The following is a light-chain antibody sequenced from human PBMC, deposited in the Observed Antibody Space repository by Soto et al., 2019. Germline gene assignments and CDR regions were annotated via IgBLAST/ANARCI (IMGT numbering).Light chain of an antibody. CDR2: DAS. V-gene: IGKV1-5*01. CDR3: QHYDSYPWA. CDR1: QSISGW. J-gene: IGKJ1*01. Sequence: DIQMTQSPTSLSASVGDSVTITYRASQSISGWLAWYQQKPGEAPKVLIYDASSLESGVPSRFSGSGSGTEFTLTISSLQPDDFATYYCQHYDSYPWAFGQGTKV.